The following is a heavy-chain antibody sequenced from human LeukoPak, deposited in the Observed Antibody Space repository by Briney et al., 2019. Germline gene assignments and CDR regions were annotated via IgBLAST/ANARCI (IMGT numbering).Heavy chain of an antibody. J-gene: IGHJ4*02. V-gene: IGHV4-30-2*01. D-gene: IGHD3-22*01. CDR3: ARVAYDSSGYTFDY. Sequence: PSETLSLTCAVSGGSISSGGYPWSWIRQPPGKGLEWIGYIYHSGSTYYNPSLKSRVTISVDRSKNQFSLKLSSVTAADTAVYYCARVAYDSSGYTFDYWGQGTLVTVSS. CDR1: GGSISSGGYP. CDR2: IYHSGST.